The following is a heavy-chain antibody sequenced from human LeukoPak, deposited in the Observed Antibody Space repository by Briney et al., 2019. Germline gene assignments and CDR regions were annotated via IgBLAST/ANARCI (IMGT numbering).Heavy chain of an antibody. J-gene: IGHJ4*02. CDR1: GFTFSSYA. D-gene: IGHD3-22*01. Sequence: GGSLRLSCAASGFTFSSYAMSWVRQAPGKGLEWVSSITSSGAATYYAASVMGRFTISRDNSDNTLYLQMNSLRAEDTAVYYCAKDRPNYYGSNGHYYKLNGDCWGQGTLVTVSS. CDR3: AKDRPNYYGSNGHYYKLNGDC. CDR2: ITSSGAAT. V-gene: IGHV3-23*01.